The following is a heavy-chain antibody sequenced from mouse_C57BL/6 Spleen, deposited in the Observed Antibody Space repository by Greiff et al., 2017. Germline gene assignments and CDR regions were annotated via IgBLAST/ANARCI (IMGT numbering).Heavy chain of an antibody. Sequence: QVQLQQSGAELVKPGASVKMSCTASGYTFTSYWITWVKQRPGQGLEWLGAIYPGSGSTNYNEKFKSKATLTVDQSSSTAYMQLSSLTSEDSAVYNCARAHYDGSSYGYVDYWGQGTTLTVSA. CDR1: GYTFTSYW. V-gene: IGHV1-55*01. D-gene: IGHD1-1*01. J-gene: IGHJ2*01. CDR3: ARAHYDGSSYGYVDY. CDR2: IYPGSGST.